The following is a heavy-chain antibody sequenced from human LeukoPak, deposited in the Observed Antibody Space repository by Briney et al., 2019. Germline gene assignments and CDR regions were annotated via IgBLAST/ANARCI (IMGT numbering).Heavy chain of an antibody. CDR2: IRSKANSYAT. D-gene: IGHD5-12*01. Sequence: GGSLRLSCAASGFTFSGSAMHWVRQASGKGLEWVGRIRSKANSYATAYAASVKGRFTISRDDSKNTAYLQMNSLKTEDTAVYYCTRRRPSGYLDPDAFDVWGQGTMVTVSS. CDR3: TRRRPSGYLDPDAFDV. V-gene: IGHV3-73*01. CDR1: GFTFSGSA. J-gene: IGHJ3*01.